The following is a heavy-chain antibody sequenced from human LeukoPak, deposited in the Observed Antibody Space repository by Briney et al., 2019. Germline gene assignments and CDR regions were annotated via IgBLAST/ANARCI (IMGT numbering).Heavy chain of an antibody. D-gene: IGHD3-10*01. Sequence: GESLKISCRGSGYTFSSFWIGWVRQMPGKGLEYMGIICPRDSDTRYSPSFQGQVTISADKSIFTAYLQWSGLKASDTAMYYCVSPRSGVGIDYWGQGTLVTVSS. V-gene: IGHV5-51*01. J-gene: IGHJ4*02. CDR1: GYTFSSFW. CDR2: ICPRDSDT. CDR3: VSPRSGVGIDY.